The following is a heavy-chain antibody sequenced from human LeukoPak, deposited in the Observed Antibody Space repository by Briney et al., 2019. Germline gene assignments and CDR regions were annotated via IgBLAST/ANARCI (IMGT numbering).Heavy chain of an antibody. J-gene: IGHJ4*02. CDR3: ARPSVVGATGGGGIDY. D-gene: IGHD1-26*01. CDR1: GGTFSSYA. CDR2: IIPIFGTA. V-gene: IGHV1-69*13. Sequence: RGASVKVSCKASGGTFSSYAISWVRQAPGQGLEWMGGIIPIFGTANYAQKFQGRVTITADESTSTAYMELSSLRSEDTAVYYCARPSVVGATGGGGIDYWGQGTLVTVSS.